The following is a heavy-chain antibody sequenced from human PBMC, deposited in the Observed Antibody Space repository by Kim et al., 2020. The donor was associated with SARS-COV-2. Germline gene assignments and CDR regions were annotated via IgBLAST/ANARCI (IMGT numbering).Heavy chain of an antibody. Sequence: GGSLRLSCAASGFTFSSYGMHWVRQAPGKGLEWVAVISYDGSNKYYADSVKGRFTISRDNSKNTLYLQMNSLRAEDTAVYYCAKGVVQLEVHPVDYWGQGTLVTVSS. V-gene: IGHV3-30*18. CDR1: GFTFSSYG. J-gene: IGHJ4*02. CDR3: AKGVVQLEVHPVDY. CDR2: ISYDGSNK. D-gene: IGHD5-18*01.